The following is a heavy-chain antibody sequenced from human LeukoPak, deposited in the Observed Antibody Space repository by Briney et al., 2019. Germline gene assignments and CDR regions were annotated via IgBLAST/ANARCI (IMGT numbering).Heavy chain of an antibody. Sequence: SETLSLTCTVSGGSISSYYWRWIRQPPGKGLEWIGYIYYSGSTNYNPSLKSRVTISVDTSKNQFSLKLSSVTAADTAVYYCARERRDGYNRAVDYWGQGTLVTVSS. V-gene: IGHV4-59*01. D-gene: IGHD5-24*01. J-gene: IGHJ4*02. CDR2: IYYSGST. CDR3: ARERRDGYNRAVDY. CDR1: GGSISSYY.